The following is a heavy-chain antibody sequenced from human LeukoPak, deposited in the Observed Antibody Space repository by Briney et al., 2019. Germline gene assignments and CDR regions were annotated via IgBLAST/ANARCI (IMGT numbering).Heavy chain of an antibody. D-gene: IGHD3-22*01. J-gene: IGHJ4*02. CDR3: ARGTYYYDSSGSNLDY. CDR1: GGSISSYF. V-gene: IGHV4-59*12. Sequence: SETLSLTCTVSGGSISSYFWSWIRQPPGKGLEWIGYIYYSGTTNYNPSLKSRVTMSVDTSKNQFSLKLSSVTAADTAVYYCARGTYYYDSSGSNLDYWGQGTLVTVSS. CDR2: IYYSGTT.